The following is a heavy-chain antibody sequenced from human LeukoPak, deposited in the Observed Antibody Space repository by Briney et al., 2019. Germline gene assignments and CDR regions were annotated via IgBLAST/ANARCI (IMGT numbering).Heavy chain of an antibody. CDR3: ARGIRGSYGTDY. Sequence: GGSLRLSCAASGFTFSGYWMHWVRQAPGEGLVWVPRINGDGSSTNYADSVKGRFAISRDNAKNTLYLQMDSLRAEDTAVYYCARGIRGSYGTDYWGQGTLATVSS. V-gene: IGHV3-74*01. CDR1: GFTFSGYW. CDR2: INGDGSST. D-gene: IGHD1-26*01. J-gene: IGHJ4*02.